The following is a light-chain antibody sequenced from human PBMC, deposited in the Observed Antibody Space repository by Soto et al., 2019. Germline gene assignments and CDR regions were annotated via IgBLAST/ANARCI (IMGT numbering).Light chain of an antibody. CDR2: AAS. V-gene: IGKV1-39*01. J-gene: IGKJ1*01. Sequence: DIQMTQSPSSLSASVGDRVTITCRASQSISTYLNWDQQKAGLAPKLLIYAASSLQSGVPSRFSGSGSGTDFTLTISSLQPEDFATYYCQQTYSTPPTFGQGTKVDIK. CDR1: QSISTY. CDR3: QQTYSTPPT.